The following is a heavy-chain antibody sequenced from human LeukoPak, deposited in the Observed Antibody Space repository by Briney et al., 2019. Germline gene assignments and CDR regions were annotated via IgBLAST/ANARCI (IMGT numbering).Heavy chain of an antibody. V-gene: IGHV1-2*02. J-gene: IGHJ4*02. D-gene: IGHD5-24*01. CDR1: GYTFTGYY. CDR2: INPNSGGT. CDR3: ARDGTGVYNLVQY. Sequence: ASVKVSCKASGYTFTGYYMHWVRHAPGQGLEWMGWINPNSGGTNYAQKFQGRVTMTRDTSISAVYMELSRLRSDDTAVYYCARDGTGVYNLVQYWGQGTLVTVSS.